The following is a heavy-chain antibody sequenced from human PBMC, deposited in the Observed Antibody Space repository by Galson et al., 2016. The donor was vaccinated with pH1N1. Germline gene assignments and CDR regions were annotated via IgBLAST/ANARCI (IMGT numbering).Heavy chain of an antibody. D-gene: IGHD3-16*01. Sequence: QSGAEVKKPGESLQISCQASGYTFSDHWIGWVRQVPGKGLEWVAIIYPSDSDAKYSPPFQGQVTISSNTSISTAFMQWTSLKASDTGMYYCVRRHRHQGVSKLGAVMGYASWGQGTRVTVSS. CDR3: VRRHRHQGVSKLGAVMGYAS. J-gene: IGHJ5*02. CDR1: GYTFSDHW. V-gene: IGHV5-51*01. CDR2: IYPSDSDA.